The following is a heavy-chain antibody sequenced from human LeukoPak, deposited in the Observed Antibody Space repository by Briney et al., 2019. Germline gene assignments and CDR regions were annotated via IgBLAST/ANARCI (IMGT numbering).Heavy chain of an antibody. J-gene: IGHJ6*03. CDR2: ISSSSSTI. Sequence: ESGGSLRLSCAASGFTFSSYSMNWVRQAPGKGLEWVSYISSSSSTIYYADSVKGRFTISRDNAKNTLYLQMNSLRAEDTAVYYCASGSGSYRTPYYYMDVWGTGTTVTVSS. CDR3: ASGSGSYRTPYYYMDV. V-gene: IGHV3-48*01. CDR1: GFTFSSYS. D-gene: IGHD3-10*01.